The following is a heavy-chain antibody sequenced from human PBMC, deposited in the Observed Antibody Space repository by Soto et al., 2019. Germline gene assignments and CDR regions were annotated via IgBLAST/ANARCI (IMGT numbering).Heavy chain of an antibody. CDR2: INPNSGGT. V-gene: IGHV1-2*02. D-gene: IGHD5-12*01. J-gene: IGHJ4*02. Sequence: ASVEVSCKASGYTFTGYYMHWVRQAPGQGLEWMGWINPNSGGTNYAQKFQGRVTMTRDTSISTAYMELSRLRSDDTAVYYCARDPAPVATIDYWGQGTLVTVSS. CDR1: GYTFTGYY. CDR3: ARDPAPVATIDY.